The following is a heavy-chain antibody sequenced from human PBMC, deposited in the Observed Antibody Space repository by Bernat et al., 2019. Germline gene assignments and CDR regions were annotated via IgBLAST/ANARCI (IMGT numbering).Heavy chain of an antibody. J-gene: IGHJ4*02. CDR3: TRGSRGGSGEFDY. D-gene: IGHD3-16*01. CDR1: GFTFGDYA. Sequence: EVQLVESGGGLVQPGRSLRLSCTASGFTFGDYAMSWVRQAPGKGLEWVGFIRSKAYGGTTEYAASVKGRFTIARDDSKSIAYLQMNSLKTEDTAVYYCTRGSRGGSGEFDYWGQGTLVTVSS. V-gene: IGHV3-49*04. CDR2: IRSKAYGGTT.